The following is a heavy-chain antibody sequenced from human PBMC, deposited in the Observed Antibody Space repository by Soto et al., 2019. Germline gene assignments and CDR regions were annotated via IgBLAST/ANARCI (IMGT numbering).Heavy chain of an antibody. CDR1: GGSISSYY. J-gene: IGHJ5*02. D-gene: IGHD3-10*01. CDR3: ASCVGEHTMVRVKWLVP. CDR2: IYYSGST. Sequence: PSETLSLTCTVSGGSISSYYWSWIRRPPGKGLEWIGYIYYSGSTNYNPSLKSRVTISVDTSKNQFSLKLISVTAADTAVYYCASCVGEHTMVRVKWLVPGGQGALVAVSS. V-gene: IGHV4-59*08.